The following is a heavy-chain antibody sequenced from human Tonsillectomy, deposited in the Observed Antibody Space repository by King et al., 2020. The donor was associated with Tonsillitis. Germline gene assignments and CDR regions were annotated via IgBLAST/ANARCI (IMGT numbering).Heavy chain of an antibody. V-gene: IGHV1-18*01. CDR1: GYTFSSYG. CDR3: ASSYYDTSGYYYFQH. Sequence: QLVQSGAEVKKPGASVKVSCKASGYTFSSYGISWVRQAPGQGLEWMGWIGVYNGNTNYAQKLQDRVTMTTDTSTSTAYMELRSLRSDDTAVYYCASSYYDTSGYYYFQHWGQGTLVTVSS. J-gene: IGHJ1*01. D-gene: IGHD3-22*01. CDR2: IGVYNGNT.